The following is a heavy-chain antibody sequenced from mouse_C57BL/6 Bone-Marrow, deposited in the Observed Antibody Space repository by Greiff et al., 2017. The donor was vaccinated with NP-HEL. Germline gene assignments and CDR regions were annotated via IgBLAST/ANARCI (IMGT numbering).Heavy chain of an antibody. D-gene: IGHD1-1*01. J-gene: IGHJ2*01. V-gene: IGHV1-55*01. CDR3: ARGDYYGSSHYFDY. CDR1: GYTFTSYW. Sequence: QVQLQQPGAELVKPGASVKMSCKASGYTFTSYWITWVKQRPGQGLEWIGDIYPGSGSTNYNEKFKSKATLTVDTSSSTAYMQLSSLTSEDSAVYYCARGDYYGSSHYFDYWGKGTTLTVSS. CDR2: IYPGSGST.